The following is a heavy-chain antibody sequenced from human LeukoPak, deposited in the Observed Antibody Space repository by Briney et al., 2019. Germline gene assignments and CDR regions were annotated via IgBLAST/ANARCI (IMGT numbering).Heavy chain of an antibody. D-gene: IGHD3-10*01. V-gene: IGHV3-74*01. Sequence: GGSLRLSCVASGFTFSRYWIHWVRQAPGKGLVWVSSISSDGSNTSYADSVKGRFTISRDNAKNTLSLQMNSLRAEDTAVYYCARDHGSYYFDYWGQGILVTVSS. CDR3: ARDHGSYYFDY. J-gene: IGHJ4*02. CDR2: ISSDGSNT. CDR1: GFTFSRYW.